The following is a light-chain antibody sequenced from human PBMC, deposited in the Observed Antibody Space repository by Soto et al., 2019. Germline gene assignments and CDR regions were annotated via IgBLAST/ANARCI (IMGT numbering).Light chain of an antibody. CDR1: QAVGKF. CDR2: EAS. Sequence: VLTQSPDTLSLSPGERATLSCRASQAVGKFLVWYHQKPGLSPSLVIYEASKRATVIPDMFSGSGSGTAFTRTIIRLEPEHVVFYYCQQRNSWPLTFCGWTKVELK. CDR3: QQRNSWPLT. V-gene: IGKV3-11*01. J-gene: IGKJ4*01.